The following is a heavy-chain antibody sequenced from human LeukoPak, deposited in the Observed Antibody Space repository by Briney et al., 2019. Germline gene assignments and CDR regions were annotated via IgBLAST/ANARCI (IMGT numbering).Heavy chain of an antibody. CDR1: GFTFSNTW. Sequence: NPGGSLRLPCAASGFTFSNTWMNWVRQATGKGLEWVGRIQSKTDGRTTEYAAPVKGRFTISRDDSKSTLYLQMNSLKTEDTAVYYCATLTVRGVINIWGQGTLVTVSS. V-gene: IGHV3-15*01. J-gene: IGHJ4*02. CDR3: ATLTVRGVINI. CDR2: IQSKTDGRTT. D-gene: IGHD3-10*01.